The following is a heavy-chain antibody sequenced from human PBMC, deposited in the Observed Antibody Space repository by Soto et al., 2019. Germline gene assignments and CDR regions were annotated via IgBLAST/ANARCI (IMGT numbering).Heavy chain of an antibody. CDR1: GGTFSSYA. J-gene: IGHJ6*02. CDR2: IIPIFGTA. CDR3: ARGYCSGGSCYFTYYYYGMDV. Sequence: QVQLVQSGAEVKKPGSSVKVSCKASGGTFSSYAISWVRQAPGQGLEWMGGIIPIFGTANYAQKFQGRVTITADESTSTDYMELSSLRSEDTAVYYCARGYCSGGSCYFTYYYYGMDVWGQGTTVTVSS. V-gene: IGHV1-69*01. D-gene: IGHD2-15*01.